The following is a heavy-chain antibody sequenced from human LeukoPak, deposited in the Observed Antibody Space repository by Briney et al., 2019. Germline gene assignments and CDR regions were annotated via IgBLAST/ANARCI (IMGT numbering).Heavy chain of an antibody. Sequence: ASVKVSCKASGYTFTSYDINWVRQATGQGLEWMGWMNPNSGNTGYAQKFQGRVTITRNTSISTAYMELSSLRSEDTAVYYCARGLSGYSGYDPNWFDPWGQGTLVTVSS. CDR1: GYTFTSYD. D-gene: IGHD5-12*01. V-gene: IGHV1-8*03. CDR3: ARGLSGYSGYDPNWFDP. J-gene: IGHJ5*02. CDR2: MNPNSGNT.